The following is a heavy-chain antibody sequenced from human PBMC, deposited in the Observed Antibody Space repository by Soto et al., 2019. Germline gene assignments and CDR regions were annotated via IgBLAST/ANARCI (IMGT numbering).Heavy chain of an antibody. CDR1: GGSISSYY. Sequence: SETLSLTCTVSGGSISSYYWSWIRQPPGKGLEWIGYIYYSGSTNYNPSLKSRVTISVDTSKNQFSLKLSSVTAADTAVYYCAREGYYDSSGSSYYFDYRGQGTLVTVSS. CDR2: IYYSGST. D-gene: IGHD3-22*01. J-gene: IGHJ4*02. CDR3: AREGYYDSSGSSYYFDY. V-gene: IGHV4-59*01.